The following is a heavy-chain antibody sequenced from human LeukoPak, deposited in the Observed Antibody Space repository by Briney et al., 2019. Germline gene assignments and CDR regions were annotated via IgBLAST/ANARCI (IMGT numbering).Heavy chain of an antibody. CDR3: ARGGDGGDGFDY. J-gene: IGHJ4*02. V-gene: IGHV3-11*06. CDR1: GFTFSDYY. Sequence: PGASLRLSCAASGFTFSDYYMSWIRQAPGKGLEWVSYISSSSSYTNYADSVKGRFTISRDNAKNSLYLQMNSLRAEDTAVYYCARGGDGGDGFDYWGQGTLVTVSS. CDR2: ISSSSSYT. D-gene: IGHD2-21*02.